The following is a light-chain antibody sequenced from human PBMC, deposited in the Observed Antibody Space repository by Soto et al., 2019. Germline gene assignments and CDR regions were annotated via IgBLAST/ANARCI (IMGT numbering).Light chain of an antibody. J-gene: IGKJ1*01. V-gene: IGKV3-15*01. CDR2: GAS. Sequence: EIVMTQSPATLSVSPGERATLSCRASQSVSSNLAWYQQKPGQAPRLLIYGASTRATGIPARFSGSGSGTEFTLTISSQQSEDFAVYYCQRYNNWPPMAFGQGTKVEIK. CDR1: QSVSSN. CDR3: QRYNNWPPMA.